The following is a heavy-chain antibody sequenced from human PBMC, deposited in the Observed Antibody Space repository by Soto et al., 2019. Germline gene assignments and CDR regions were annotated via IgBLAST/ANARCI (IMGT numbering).Heavy chain of an antibody. D-gene: IGHD3-3*01. J-gene: IGHJ6*02. V-gene: IGHV1-69*13. CDR1: GGTFSSYA. CDR2: IIPIFGTA. Sequence: SVKVSCKASGGTFSSYAISWVRQAPGQGLEWMGGIIPIFGTANYAQKFQGRVTITADESTSTAYMELSSLRSEDTAVYYCARGGRFSPNYYYGMDVWGQGITVTVSS. CDR3: ARGGRFSPNYYYGMDV.